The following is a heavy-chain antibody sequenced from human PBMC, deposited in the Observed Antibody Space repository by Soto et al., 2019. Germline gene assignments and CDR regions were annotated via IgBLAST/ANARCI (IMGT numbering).Heavy chain of an antibody. Sequence: GGSLRLSCAASGFTFSSYGMHWVRQAPGKGLEWVAVISYDGSNKYYADSVKGRFTISRDNSKNTLYLQMNSLRAEDTAVYYCAKAGGSGSYKGYYGMDVWGQGTTVTVSS. D-gene: IGHD3-10*01. J-gene: IGHJ6*02. CDR1: GFTFSSYG. V-gene: IGHV3-30*18. CDR2: ISYDGSNK. CDR3: AKAGGSGSYKGYYGMDV.